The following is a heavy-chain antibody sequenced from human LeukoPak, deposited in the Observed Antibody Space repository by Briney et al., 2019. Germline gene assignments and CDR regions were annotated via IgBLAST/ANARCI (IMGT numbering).Heavy chain of an antibody. CDR2: IKQDGSEK. CDR1: GFTFSSYW. Sequence: GGSLTLSCVASGFTFSSYWMTWVRQAPGKGLEWVANIKQDGSEKYYVDSVKGRFTISRDNAKNSLYLQMNSLRAEDTAVYYCARGGLRIAAAVWGQGTLVTVSS. CDR3: ARGGLRIAAAV. V-gene: IGHV3-7*01. J-gene: IGHJ4*02. D-gene: IGHD6-13*01.